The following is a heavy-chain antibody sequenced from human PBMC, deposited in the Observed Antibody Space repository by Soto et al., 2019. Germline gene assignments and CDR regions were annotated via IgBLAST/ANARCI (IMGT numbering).Heavy chain of an antibody. D-gene: IGHD7-27*01. CDR2: ISGSGGST. J-gene: IGHJ4*02. V-gene: IGHV3-23*01. Sequence: GGSLRLSCAASGFTFSSYAMSWVRQAPGKGLEWVSAISGSGGSTYYADSVKGRFTISRDNSKNTLYLQMNSLRAEDTAVYYCANQANCGSEAYDFDYWGQGTLVTVSS. CDR1: GFTFSSYA. CDR3: ANQANCGSEAYDFDY.